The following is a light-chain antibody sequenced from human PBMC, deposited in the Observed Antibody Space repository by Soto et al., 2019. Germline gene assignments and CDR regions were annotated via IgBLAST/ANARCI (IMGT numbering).Light chain of an antibody. CDR3: HTWGTDIVV. CDR2: LNSDGSH. Sequence: QLVLTQSPSASASLGASVKLTCTLSSGHSNYAIAWHQQQPEKGPRYLMKLNSDGSHSKGDGIPDRFSGSSSGAERYLTISSLQSDDEADYYCHTWGTDIVVFGGGTKLTVL. CDR1: SGHSNYA. J-gene: IGLJ2*01. V-gene: IGLV4-69*01.